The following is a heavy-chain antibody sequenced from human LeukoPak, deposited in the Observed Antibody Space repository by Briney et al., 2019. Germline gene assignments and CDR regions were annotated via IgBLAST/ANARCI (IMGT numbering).Heavy chain of an antibody. D-gene: IGHD4-17*01. V-gene: IGHV3-23*01. CDR1: GFTFSSYA. J-gene: IGHJ4*02. CDR3: AKKALGVYYGDYPYFDY. Sequence: GGSLRLSCAASGFTFSSYAMSWVRQAPGKGLEWVSAISGSGGSTYYADSVKGRFTISRDNSKNTLYLQVNSLRAEDTAVYYCAKKALGVYYGDYPYFDYWGQGTLVTVSS. CDR2: ISGSGGST.